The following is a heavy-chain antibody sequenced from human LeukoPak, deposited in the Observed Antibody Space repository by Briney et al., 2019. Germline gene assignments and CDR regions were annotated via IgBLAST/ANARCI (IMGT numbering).Heavy chain of an antibody. CDR3: TKDDDSTSYYFDY. D-gene: IGHD2-2*01. CDR1: GFTFSSYW. CDR2: INSDGSTT. V-gene: IGHV3-74*01. Sequence: GGSLRLSCAASGFTFSSYWRYWARQAPGKGLVWVSRINSDGSTTSYADSVKGRFTISRDNAKNTLYLQMNSLRAEDTAVYYCTKDDDSTSYYFDYWGQGTLVTVSS. J-gene: IGHJ4*02.